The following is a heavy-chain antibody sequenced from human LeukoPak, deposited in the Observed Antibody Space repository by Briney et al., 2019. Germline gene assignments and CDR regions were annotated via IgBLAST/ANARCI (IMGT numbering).Heavy chain of an antibody. D-gene: IGHD2-2*01. V-gene: IGHV3-74*01. CDR1: GFSFSSYW. Sequence: KPGGSLRLSCVASGFSFSSYWMHWVRQVPGQGPVWVSRISTDGGFTTYADSVRGRFTISRDNAKNTLVLQMNGLRIDDTAVYYCARDEQAPAAIGNWGQGTLVTVSS. J-gene: IGHJ4*02. CDR2: ISTDGGFT. CDR3: ARDEQAPAAIGN.